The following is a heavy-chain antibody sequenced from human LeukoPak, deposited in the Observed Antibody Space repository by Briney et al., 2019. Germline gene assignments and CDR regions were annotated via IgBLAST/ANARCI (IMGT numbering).Heavy chain of an antibody. J-gene: IGHJ5*02. CDR2: IYHSGST. Sequence: SQTLSLTCAVSGGSISSGGYSWSWIRQPPGKGLEWIGYIYHSGSTYYNPSLKSRVTISVDRSKNQFSLKLSSVTAADTAVFFCAREGRNQRWFAPWGQGVLVTVSS. V-gene: IGHV4-30-2*01. CDR3: AREGRNQRWFAP. D-gene: IGHD3-10*01. CDR1: GGSISSGGYS.